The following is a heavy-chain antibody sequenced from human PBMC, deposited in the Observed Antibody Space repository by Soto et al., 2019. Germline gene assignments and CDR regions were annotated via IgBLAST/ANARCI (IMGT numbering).Heavy chain of an antibody. D-gene: IGHD6-19*01. CDR3: ARDQSRQWLVRGGYYYMDV. V-gene: IGHV3-21*01. CDR1: GFTFSSYS. Sequence: GGSLRLSCAASGFTFSSYSMNWVRQAPGKGLEWVSSISSSSSYIYYADSVKGRFTISRDNAKNSLYLQMNSLRAEDTAVYYCARDQSRQWLVRGGYYYMDVWGKGTTVTVSS. J-gene: IGHJ6*03. CDR2: ISSSSSYI.